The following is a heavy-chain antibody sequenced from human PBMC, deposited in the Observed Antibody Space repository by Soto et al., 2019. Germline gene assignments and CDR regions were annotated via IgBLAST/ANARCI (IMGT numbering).Heavy chain of an antibody. V-gene: IGHV4-30-4*01. Sequence: LRYSFSYLTIINIDYFWSLTKQPPGKGLECIGFIYHTGTTYYNPSLRSRVNISIDTSKSQFSMKLNSVTATGTAVYYCARQRTTVVTQAYFDHWGQGDLVSVSS. CDR3: ARQRTTVVTQAYFDH. CDR2: IYHTGTT. D-gene: IGHD2-21*02. J-gene: IGHJ4*02. CDR1: YLTIINIDYF.